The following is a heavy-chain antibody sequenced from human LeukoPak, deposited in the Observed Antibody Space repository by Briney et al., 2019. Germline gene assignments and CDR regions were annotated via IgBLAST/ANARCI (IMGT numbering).Heavy chain of an antibody. V-gene: IGHV1-18*01. J-gene: IGHJ6*03. CDR3: AREGRITMVRGVNYYYYYYYMDV. CDR1: GYTSTNYG. CDR2: ISINRGNT. D-gene: IGHD3-10*01. Sequence: ASVKVSCKASGYTSTNYGISWVRQAPGQGLEWMGWISINRGNTNYAQKFQGRVSMTTDTSTSTAYMELRGLRSDDTAMYYCAREGRITMVRGVNYYYYYYYMDVWGKGTTVTISS.